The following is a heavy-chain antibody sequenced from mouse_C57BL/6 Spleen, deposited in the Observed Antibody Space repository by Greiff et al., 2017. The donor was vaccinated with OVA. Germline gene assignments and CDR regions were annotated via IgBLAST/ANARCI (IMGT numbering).Heavy chain of an antibody. V-gene: IGHV1-7*01. D-gene: IGHD2-3*01. CDR1: GYTFTSYW. J-gene: IGHJ2*01. Sequence: QVHVKQSGAELAKPGASVKLSCKASGYTFTSYWMHWVKQRPGQGLEWIGYINPSSGYTKYNQKFKDKATLTADKSSSTAYMQLSSLTDEDSAVYYCASVYDGPYYFDDWGQGTTLTVSS. CDR2: INPSSGYT. CDR3: ASVYDGPYYFDD.